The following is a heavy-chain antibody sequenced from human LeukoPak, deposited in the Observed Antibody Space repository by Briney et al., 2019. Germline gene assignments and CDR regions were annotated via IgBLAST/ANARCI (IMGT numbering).Heavy chain of an antibody. J-gene: IGHJ5*02. Sequence: ASVKVSCKASGYTFTSYDINWVRQATGQGLEWMGWMNPNSGNTGYAQKFQGRVTMTRNTSISTAYMELSSLRSEDTAVYYCARGRRGRITMVRGVIINHNWFDPWDQGTLVTVSS. CDR1: GYTFTSYD. CDR3: ARGRRGRITMVRGVIINHNWFDP. D-gene: IGHD3-10*01. V-gene: IGHV1-8*01. CDR2: MNPNSGNT.